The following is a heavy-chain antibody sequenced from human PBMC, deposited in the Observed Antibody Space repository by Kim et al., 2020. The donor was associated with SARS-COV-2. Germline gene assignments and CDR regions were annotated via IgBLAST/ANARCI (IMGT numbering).Heavy chain of an antibody. D-gene: IGHD2-2*01. CDR2: IYYSGST. V-gene: IGHV4-59*01. CDR1: GGSISSYY. Sequence: SETLSLTCTVSGGSISSYYWSWIRQPPGKGLEWIGYIYYSGSTNYNPSLKSRVTISVDTSKNQFSLKLSSVTAADTAVYYCARLALGYCSSTSCYAGFEPWGQGTLVTVSS. J-gene: IGHJ5*02. CDR3: ARLALGYCSSTSCYAGFEP.